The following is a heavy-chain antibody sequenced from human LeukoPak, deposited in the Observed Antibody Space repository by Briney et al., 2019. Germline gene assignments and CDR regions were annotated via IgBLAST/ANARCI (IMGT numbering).Heavy chain of an antibody. V-gene: IGHV3-21*01. Sequence: GGSLRLSCAASGFTFSSYSMNWVRQAPGKGLEWVSSISSSSSYIYYADSVKGRFTISRDNAKNSLYLQMNSLRAEDTAVYYCARDFFEDNAFDIWGQGTMVTVSS. CDR1: GFTFSSYS. CDR3: ARDFFEDNAFDI. CDR2: ISSSSSYI. D-gene: IGHD2/OR15-2a*01. J-gene: IGHJ3*02.